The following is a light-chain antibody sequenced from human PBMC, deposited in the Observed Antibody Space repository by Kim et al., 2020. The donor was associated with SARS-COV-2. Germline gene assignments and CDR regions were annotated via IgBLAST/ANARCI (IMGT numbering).Light chain of an antibody. CDR1: PSVSGNY. J-gene: IGKJ2*01. CDR3: QQYVSSTGT. Sequence: LSPGERATLSCRAKPSVSGNYLAWYQQKPGQAPRLLIYGTSPRATGIADRFSGSGSGTDFTLTISRLEAEDFAVYYCQQYVSSTGTFGQGTKLEF. V-gene: IGKV3-20*01. CDR2: GTS.